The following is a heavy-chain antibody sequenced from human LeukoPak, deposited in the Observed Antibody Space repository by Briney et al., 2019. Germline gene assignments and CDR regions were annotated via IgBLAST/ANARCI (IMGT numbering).Heavy chain of an antibody. D-gene: IGHD3-22*01. J-gene: IGHJ4*02. V-gene: IGHV5-51*01. CDR3: ARHGTYYYDSGRLVDY. CDR1: GYSFTSYW. CDR2: IYPGDSDT. Sequence: GESLKISCKGSGYSFTSYWIGWVRQMPGKGLDWMGIIYPGDSDTRYSPSFQGQVTISADKSISTAYLQWSSLKASDTAMYYCARHGTYYYDSGRLVDYWGQGTLVTVSS.